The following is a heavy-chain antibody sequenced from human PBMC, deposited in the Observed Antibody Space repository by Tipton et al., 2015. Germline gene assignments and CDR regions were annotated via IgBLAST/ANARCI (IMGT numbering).Heavy chain of an antibody. CDR1: GGSISSYY. J-gene: IGHJ4*02. CDR3: ARHKDSGTYPLDY. Sequence: TLSLTCTVSGGSISSYYWSWIRQPPGKGLEWIGYIYYSGSTNYNPSLKSRVTMSVDTSKNQISLTLTSVTAADTAVYYCARHKDSGTYPLDYWGQGTLVTVSS. V-gene: IGHV4-59*01. D-gene: IGHD3-10*01. CDR2: IYYSGST.